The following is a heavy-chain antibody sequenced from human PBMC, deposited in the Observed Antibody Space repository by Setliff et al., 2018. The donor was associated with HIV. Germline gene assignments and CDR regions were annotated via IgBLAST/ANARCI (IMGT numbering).Heavy chain of an antibody. Sequence: PSETLSLTCNVSGGSFIGSSFQSTWIRQAPGKGLEWIGDIAYSGTTMYFNYNPSLESRLSLSEDTSRHQFSLKLSAVTAADTAVYYCAREDYYYYGMDVWGKGTTVTVSS. CDR3: AREDYYYYGMDV. J-gene: IGHJ6*04. CDR2: IAYSGTTMYF. CDR1: GGSFIGSSFQ. V-gene: IGHV4-39*07.